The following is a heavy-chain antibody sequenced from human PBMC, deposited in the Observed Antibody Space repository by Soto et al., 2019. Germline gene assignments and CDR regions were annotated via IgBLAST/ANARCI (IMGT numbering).Heavy chain of an antibody. V-gene: IGHV1-18*04. Sequence: GASVKVSCKASGYTFTSYGISWVREAPGQGLEWMGWISAYNGNTNYAQKLQGRVTMTTDTSTSTAYMELRSLRSDDTAVYYCARVGLDPGSSLFDYWGQGTLVTVSS. CDR1: GYTFTSYG. CDR2: ISAYNGNT. CDR3: ARVGLDPGSSLFDY. D-gene: IGHD1-26*01. J-gene: IGHJ4*02.